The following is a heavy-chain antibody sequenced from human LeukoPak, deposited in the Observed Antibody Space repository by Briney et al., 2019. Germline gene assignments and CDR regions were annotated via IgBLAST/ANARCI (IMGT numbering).Heavy chain of an antibody. J-gene: IGHJ4*02. Sequence: SETLSLTCTVSGGSISSSSYYCGWIRQPPGKGLEWIGSIYYSGSTYYNPSLKSRVTISVDTPKNQFSLKLSSVTAADTAVYYCARDKQIVTGFDYWGQGTLVTVSS. D-gene: IGHD6-6*01. V-gene: IGHV4-39*07. CDR2: IYYSGST. CDR1: GGSISSSSYY. CDR3: ARDKQIVTGFDY.